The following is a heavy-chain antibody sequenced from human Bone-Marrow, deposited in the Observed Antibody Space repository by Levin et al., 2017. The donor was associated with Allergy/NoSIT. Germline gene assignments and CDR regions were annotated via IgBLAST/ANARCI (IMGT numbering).Heavy chain of an antibody. D-gene: IGHD4-17*01. V-gene: IGHV3-74*01. CDR3: ARDRVTTSWYFDL. CDR1: GFNFSSYW. CDR2: INRDGSST. Sequence: GGSLRLSCSASGFNFSSYWMHWVRQAPGKGLVWVSRINRDGSSTCYADSVKGRFTISRDNAKNTLYLQMNSLRAEDTSVYYCARDRVTTSWYFDLWSRGTLVTVSS. J-gene: IGHJ2*01.